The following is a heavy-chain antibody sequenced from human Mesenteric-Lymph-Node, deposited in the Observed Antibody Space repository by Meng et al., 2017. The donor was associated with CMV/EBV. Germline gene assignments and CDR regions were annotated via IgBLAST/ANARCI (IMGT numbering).Heavy chain of an antibody. CDR2: ISSSSTI. D-gene: IGHD2-21*01. V-gene: IGHV3-69-1*02. CDR1: GFTFSDYY. Sequence: GESLKISCAASGFTFSDYYMNWVRQAPGKGLEWVSSISSSSTINYADSVKGRFTISRDNAKNSLYLQMNSLRAEDTAVYYCARGAAYCGGDCYPPLQHWGQGTLVTVSS. CDR3: ARGAAYCGGDCYPPLQH. J-gene: IGHJ1*01.